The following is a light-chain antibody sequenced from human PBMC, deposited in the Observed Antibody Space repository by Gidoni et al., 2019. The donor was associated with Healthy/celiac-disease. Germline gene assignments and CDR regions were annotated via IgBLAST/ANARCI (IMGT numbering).Light chain of an antibody. CDR3: QQYGSSRGFT. CDR1: QSVSSSY. Sequence: EIVLTQSPGTLSLSPGERATLSCRASQSVSSSYLAWYQQKPGQAPRLLIYGASSRATGIPDRFSGSGSGTDFTLTISRLEPEDFAVYYCQQYGSSRGFTFGPXTKVDIK. V-gene: IGKV3-20*01. J-gene: IGKJ3*01. CDR2: GAS.